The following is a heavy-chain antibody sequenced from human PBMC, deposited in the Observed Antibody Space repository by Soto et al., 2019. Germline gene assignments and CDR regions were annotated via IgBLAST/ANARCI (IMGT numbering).Heavy chain of an antibody. CDR3: ARGGGSIVGATHYYYYGMDV. V-gene: IGHV1-69*06. Sequence: QVQLVQSGAEVKKPGSSVKVSCKASGSTFSSYAISWVRQAPGQGLEWMGGIIPIFGTANYAQKFQGRVTITADKSTSTAYMELSSLRSEDTAVYYCARGGGSIVGATHYYYYGMDVWGQGTTVTVSS. CDR1: GSTFSSYA. J-gene: IGHJ6*02. D-gene: IGHD1-26*01. CDR2: IIPIFGTA.